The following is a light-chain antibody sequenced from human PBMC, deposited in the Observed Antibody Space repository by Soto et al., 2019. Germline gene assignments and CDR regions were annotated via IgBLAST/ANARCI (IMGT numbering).Light chain of an antibody. V-gene: IGKV3-20*01. CDR1: QSVSSSY. CDR3: QQYGSSPWT. Sequence: ESVLTQSRCTLSLSPGQRSTLCCRASQSVSSSYLGWYQQKTGQAPRIXIYGASSRATGIPDRFSGSGSGTDFNLTISRLEPEDFAVYYCQQYGSSPWTFGQGTKVDIK. CDR2: GAS. J-gene: IGKJ1*01.